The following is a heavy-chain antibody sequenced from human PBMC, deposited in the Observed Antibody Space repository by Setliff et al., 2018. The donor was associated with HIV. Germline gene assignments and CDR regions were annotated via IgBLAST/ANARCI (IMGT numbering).Heavy chain of an antibody. D-gene: IGHD3-22*01. CDR2: INQDGSII. CDR3: ARAHDNHDSSGYSHDS. CDR1: GFTFSSHW. Sequence: PGGSLRLSCAVSGFTFSSHWMVWVRQAPGKGLEWVANINQDGSIITYADAVQGRFTISRDNAKNMLFLQMNSLRAEDTAVYYCARAHDNHDSSGYSHDSWGQGSLVTVSS. J-gene: IGHJ4*02. V-gene: IGHV3-7*01.